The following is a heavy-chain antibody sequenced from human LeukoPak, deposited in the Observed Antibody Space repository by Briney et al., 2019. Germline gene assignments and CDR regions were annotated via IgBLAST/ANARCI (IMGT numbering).Heavy chain of an antibody. V-gene: IGHV4-59*08. J-gene: IGHJ2*01. CDR1: RGSISSDY. CDR2: IYHSGST. D-gene: IGHD5-24*01. CDR3: ARGDKGYWYFDL. Sequence: PSETLSITCTVSRGSISSDYWNWIRQSPGNGLEWIGCIYHSGSTTYNPSLKSRVTISQATSKNQFSLKLTSVTAADTAVYYCARGDKGYWYFDLWGRGTLVTVSS.